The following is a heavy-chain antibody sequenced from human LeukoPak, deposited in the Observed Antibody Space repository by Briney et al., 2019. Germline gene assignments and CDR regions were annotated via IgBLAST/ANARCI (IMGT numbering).Heavy chain of an antibody. J-gene: IGHJ3*02. CDR3: ARDLKGIAAAGTGAFDI. Sequence: PSETLSLTCAVSGGSISSGGYSWSWIRQPPGKGLEWIGYIYHSGSTYYNPSLKSRVTISVDRSKNQFSLKLSSVTAADTAVYYCARDLKGIAAAGTGAFDIWGQGTMVTVSS. D-gene: IGHD6-13*01. CDR2: IYHSGST. V-gene: IGHV4-30-2*01. CDR1: GGSISSGGYS.